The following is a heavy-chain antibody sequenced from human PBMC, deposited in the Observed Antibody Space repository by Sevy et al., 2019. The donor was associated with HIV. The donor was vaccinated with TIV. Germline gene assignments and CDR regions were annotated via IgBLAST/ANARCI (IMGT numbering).Heavy chain of an antibody. CDR3: ARDRRNYAVQYFDN. D-gene: IGHD1-7*01. J-gene: IGHJ4*02. CDR2: ISSGSTYT. V-gene: IGHV3-11*05. Sequence: GGSLRLSCAASGFTFSDYYMSWIRQAPGKGLEWVSDISSGSTYTNYADSVKGRITISRDNAKNSLYLQMNSLRVEDTAVYYCARDRRNYAVQYFDNWGQGTLVTVSS. CDR1: GFTFSDYY.